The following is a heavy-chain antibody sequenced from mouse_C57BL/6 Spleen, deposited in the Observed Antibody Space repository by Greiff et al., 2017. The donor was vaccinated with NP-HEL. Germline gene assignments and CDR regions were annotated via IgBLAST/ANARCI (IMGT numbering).Heavy chain of an antibody. V-gene: IGHV5-9-1*02. J-gene: IGHJ4*01. CDR1: GFTFSSYA. D-gene: IGHD3-1*01. Sequence: EVHLVESGGGLVKPGGSLKLSCAASGFTFSSYAMSWVRQTPEKRLEWVAYISSGGDYIYYADTVKGRFTISRDNARNTLYLQMSSLKSEDTAMYYCTRDGLEFYAMDYWGQGTSVTVSS. CDR2: ISSGGDYI. CDR3: TRDGLEFYAMDY.